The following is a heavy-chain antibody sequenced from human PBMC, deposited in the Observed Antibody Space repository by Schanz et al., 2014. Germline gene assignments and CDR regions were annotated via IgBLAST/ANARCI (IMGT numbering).Heavy chain of an antibody. CDR1: GFTFSSYG. CDR3: VPMSIAAH. J-gene: IGHJ4*02. D-gene: IGHD6-6*01. V-gene: IGHV3-21*01. Sequence: EVQLVESGGGLVKPGGSLRLSCAASGFTFSSYGMHWVRQAPGKGLEWVSSISSTSSYIFYADSVKGRFTISRDNAKNSLYLQMNSLRAEDTAVYYCVPMSIAAHWGQGTLVTVSS. CDR2: ISSTSSYI.